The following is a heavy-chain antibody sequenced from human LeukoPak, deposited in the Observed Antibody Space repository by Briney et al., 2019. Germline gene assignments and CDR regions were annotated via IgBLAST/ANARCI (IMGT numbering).Heavy chain of an antibody. D-gene: IGHD3-3*01. CDR1: GFTFSSYW. CDR3: ARESEYDFWSGYYDGAAKFDP. CDR2: IKQDGSEK. J-gene: IGHJ5*02. Sequence: PGGSLRLSCAASGFTFSSYWMSWVRQAPGKGLEWVANIKQDGSEKYYVDSVKGRFTISRDNAKDSLYLQTNSLRAEDTAVYYCARESEYDFWSGYYDGAAKFDPWGQGTLVTVSS. V-gene: IGHV3-7*01.